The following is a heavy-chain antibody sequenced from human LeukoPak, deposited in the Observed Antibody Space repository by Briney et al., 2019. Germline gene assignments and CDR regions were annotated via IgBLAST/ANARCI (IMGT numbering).Heavy chain of an antibody. CDR1: GFTFSSCA. J-gene: IGHJ4*02. CDR3: VTSTSYYDSNGYYPYYFDY. Sequence: GGSLRLSCAASGFTFSSCAMSWVRQAPGKGLEWVSAISGSGGSTYYADSVKGRFTISRDNSKNTLYLQMNSLRAEDTAVYYCVTSTSYYDSNGYYPYYFDYWGQGTLVTVSS. V-gene: IGHV3-23*01. D-gene: IGHD3-22*01. CDR2: ISGSGGST.